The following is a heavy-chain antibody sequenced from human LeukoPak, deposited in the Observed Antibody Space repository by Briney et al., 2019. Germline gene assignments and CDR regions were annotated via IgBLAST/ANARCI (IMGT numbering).Heavy chain of an antibody. CDR1: GFTFSSYA. CDR3: AKVNLVVPAAMDGYFDY. Sequence: GGSLRLSCAASGFTFSSYAMSWVRQAPGKGLEWVSAISGSGGSTYYADSVKGRFTISRDNSKNTLYLQMNSLRAEDTAVYYCAKVNLVVPAAMDGYFDYWGQGTLVTVSS. D-gene: IGHD2-2*01. CDR2: ISGSGGST. V-gene: IGHV3-23*01. J-gene: IGHJ4*02.